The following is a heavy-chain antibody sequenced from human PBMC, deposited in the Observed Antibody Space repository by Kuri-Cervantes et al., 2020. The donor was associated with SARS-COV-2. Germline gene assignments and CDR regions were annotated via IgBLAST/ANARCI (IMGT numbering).Heavy chain of an antibody. D-gene: IGHD3-3*01. J-gene: IGHJ3*02. V-gene: IGHV3-7*01. CDR1: GFTRFTFSNAW. CDR3: ARRYYDFWSGYSNAFDI. Sequence: GESLKISCAASGFTRFTFSNAWMSWVRQAPGKGLEWVANIKQDGSEEFYVDSVKGRFTISRDNSKNTLYLQMNSLRAEDTAVYYCARRYYDFWSGYSNAFDIWGQGIMVTVSS. CDR2: IKQDGSEE.